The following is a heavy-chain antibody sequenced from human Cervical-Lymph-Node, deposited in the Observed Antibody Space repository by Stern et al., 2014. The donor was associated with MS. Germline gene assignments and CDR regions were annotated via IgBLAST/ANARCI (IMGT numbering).Heavy chain of an antibody. J-gene: IGHJ4*01. Sequence: VQLVQSGAEAKAPGASMKVSCRASGYIFTDYYLHWVRQAPGQGLEWLGWINPNSGGTNYARNFQGRVTMTRDTSISTAYMELRWLGYADTAVYYCARGSGTAYDLRGDYWGQGTLVTVSS. CDR2: INPNSGGT. CDR1: GYIFTDYY. V-gene: IGHV1-2*02. CDR3: ARGSGTAYDLRGDY. D-gene: IGHD3-3*01.